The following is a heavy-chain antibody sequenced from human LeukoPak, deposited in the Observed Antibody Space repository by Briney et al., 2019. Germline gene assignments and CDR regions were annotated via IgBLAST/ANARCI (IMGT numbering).Heavy chain of an antibody. D-gene: IGHD6-13*01. CDR1: GGSIS. Sequence: PSETLSLTCIVSGGSISRQPPGKGLEWIGSINPSLKSRITISVDTSKNQFSLKLSSVTAADTAVYYCARGSPRAAADWGQGTMVTVSS. CDR3: ARGSPRAAAD. V-gene: IGHV4-39*07. CDR2: I. J-gene: IGHJ3*01.